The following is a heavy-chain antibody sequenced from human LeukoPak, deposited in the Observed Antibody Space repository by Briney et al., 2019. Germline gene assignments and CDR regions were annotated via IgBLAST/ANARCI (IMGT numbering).Heavy chain of an antibody. CDR2: NYYSGST. D-gene: IGHD5-24*01. CDR1: GGSISSYY. V-gene: IGHV4-59*08. Sequence: PSETLSLTCTVSGGSISSYYWSWIRQPPGKGLEWIGYNYYSGSTNYNPSLKSRVTISVDTSKNQFSLKLSSVTAADTAVYYCARCGDDYNGFDYWGPGTLVTVSS. CDR3: ARCGDDYNGFDY. J-gene: IGHJ4*02.